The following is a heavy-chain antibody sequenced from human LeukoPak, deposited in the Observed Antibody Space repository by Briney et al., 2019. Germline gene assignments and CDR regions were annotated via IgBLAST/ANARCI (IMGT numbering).Heavy chain of an antibody. V-gene: IGHV3-30*02. J-gene: IGHJ4*02. Sequence: GGSLRLSCAASGFTFSSYGMHWVRQAPGKGLEWVAFIRYDGSNKYYADSVKGRFTISRDNSKNTLYLQMNRLRAEDTAVYYCAKDLTTVTPFDYWGQGTLVTVSS. CDR2: IRYDGSNK. CDR3: AKDLTTVTPFDY. CDR1: GFTFSSYG. D-gene: IGHD4-17*01.